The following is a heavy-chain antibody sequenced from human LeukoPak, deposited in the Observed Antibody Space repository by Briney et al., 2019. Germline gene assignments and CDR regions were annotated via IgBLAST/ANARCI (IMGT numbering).Heavy chain of an antibody. V-gene: IGHV3-33*06. Sequence: GGSLRLSCAASGFSFSSFGMHWIRQAPGKGLEWVAAIGYDGGNKNYGPSVEGRFTISRDNPRNTLYLKMNRMRAEDTAVYYCAKETYYGSGSYHIPDPFDIWGQGTMVTVSS. CDR2: IGYDGGNK. CDR3: AKETYYGSGSYHIPDPFDI. CDR1: GFSFSSFG. D-gene: IGHD3-10*01. J-gene: IGHJ3*02.